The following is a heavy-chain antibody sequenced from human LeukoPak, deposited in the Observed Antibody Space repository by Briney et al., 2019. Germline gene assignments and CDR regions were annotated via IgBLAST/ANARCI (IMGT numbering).Heavy chain of an antibody. Sequence: GSLRLSCAAFGFTFSDYYMSWIRQAPGKGLEWVAYISNSGDTKYYADSVKGRFTIPRDNAENSLYLQMNSLRADDTAVYYCANSGGDSYGATYWGQGTLVIVSS. V-gene: IGHV3-11*01. CDR2: ISNSGDTK. D-gene: IGHD5-18*01. CDR1: GFTFSDYY. J-gene: IGHJ4*02. CDR3: ANSGGDSYGATY.